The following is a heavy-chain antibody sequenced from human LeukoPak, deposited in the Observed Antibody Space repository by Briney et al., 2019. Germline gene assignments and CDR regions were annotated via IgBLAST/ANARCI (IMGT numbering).Heavy chain of an antibody. CDR3: SRGREYISNWNPFDF. CDR2: INGHGNTT. J-gene: IGHJ4*01. Sequence: PGGSLRLSCAASGFTLSNYWMHGVRQVPGKGLVWVSSINGHGNTTKYADSVRGRFTISRDNAKNTLFLQMYSLRADDTAVYFCSRGREYISNWNPFDFWGHGTLVTVSS. CDR1: GFTLSNYW. V-gene: IGHV3-74*01. D-gene: IGHD6-13*01.